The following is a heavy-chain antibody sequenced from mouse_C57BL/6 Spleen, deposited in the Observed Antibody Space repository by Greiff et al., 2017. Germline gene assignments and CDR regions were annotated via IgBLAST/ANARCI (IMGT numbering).Heavy chain of an antibody. Sequence: EVKLMESGPGLVKPSQSLSLTCSVTGYSITSGYYWNWIRQFPGNKLEWMGYISYDGSNNYNPSLKNRISITRDTSKNQFFLKLNSVTTEDTATYYCARDQDYYGSSDYAMDYWGQGTSVTVSS. D-gene: IGHD1-1*01. V-gene: IGHV3-6*01. CDR1: GYSITSGYY. J-gene: IGHJ4*01. CDR2: ISYDGSN. CDR3: ARDQDYYGSSDYAMDY.